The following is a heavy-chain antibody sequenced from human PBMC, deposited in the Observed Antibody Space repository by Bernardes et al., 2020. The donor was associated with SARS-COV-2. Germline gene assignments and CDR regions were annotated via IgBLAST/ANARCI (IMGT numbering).Heavy chain of an antibody. CDR1: GGSISSSSYY. D-gene: IGHD3-22*01. CDR2: IYYSGST. J-gene: IGHJ3*02. V-gene: IGHV4-39*01. Sequence: SETLSLTCTVSGGSISSSSYYWGWIRQPPGKGLEWIGSIYYSGSTYYNPSLKSRVTISVDTSKNQFSLKLSSVTAADTAVYYCARHLSSSLIVVVIRYAFDIWGQGTMVTVSS. CDR3: ARHLSSSLIVVVIRYAFDI.